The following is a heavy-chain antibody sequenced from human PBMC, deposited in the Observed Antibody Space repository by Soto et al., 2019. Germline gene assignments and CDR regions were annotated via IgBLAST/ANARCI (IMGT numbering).Heavy chain of an antibody. CDR1: GGSISSGGYY. J-gene: IGHJ6*02. CDR3: ARSRIVLMVYAISHYYGMDV. CDR2: IYYSGST. Sequence: QVQLQESGPGLVKPSQTLSLTCTVSGGSISSGGYYWSWIRQHPGKGLEWIGYIYYSGSTYYNPSLQSRVTISVDTSKNQFSLKLSSVTAADTAVYYCARSRIVLMVYAISHYYGMDVWGQGTTVTVSS. D-gene: IGHD2-8*01. V-gene: IGHV4-31*03.